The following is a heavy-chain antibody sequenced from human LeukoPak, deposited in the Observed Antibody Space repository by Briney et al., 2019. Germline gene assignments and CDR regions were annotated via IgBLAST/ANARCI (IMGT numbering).Heavy chain of an antibody. CDR3: ARDGGRGYSYGYYYYGMDV. Sequence: GGSLRLSCAASGLTFSDYWMSWVRQAPGKGLEWVANIKQDGSEKYYVDSVKGRFTISRDNAKNSLYLQMNSLRAEDTAVYYCARDGGRGYSYGYYYYGMDVWGQGTTVTVSS. CDR1: GLTFSDYW. V-gene: IGHV3-7*01. D-gene: IGHD5-18*01. J-gene: IGHJ6*02. CDR2: IKQDGSEK.